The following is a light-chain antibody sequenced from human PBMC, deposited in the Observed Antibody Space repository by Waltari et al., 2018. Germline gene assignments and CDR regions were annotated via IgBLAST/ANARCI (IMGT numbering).Light chain of an antibody. Sequence: DIVMTQSPDSLAVSLCERATINCKSSRSILYSSNNKNYLAWYQQKPGRPPKLLINWASSRESGVPDRFSGSGSGTDFTLTISSLQAEDVAVYYCQQYYSFPMFGQGTKVEIK. CDR2: WAS. V-gene: IGKV4-1*01. CDR3: QQYYSFPM. CDR1: RSILYSSNNKNY. J-gene: IGKJ1*01.